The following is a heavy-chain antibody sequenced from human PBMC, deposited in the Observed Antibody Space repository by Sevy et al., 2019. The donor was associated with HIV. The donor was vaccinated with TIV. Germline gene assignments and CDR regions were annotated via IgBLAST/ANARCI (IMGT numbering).Heavy chain of an antibody. V-gene: IGHV3-15*05. CDR1: GFTFSSYS. J-gene: IGHJ4*02. CDR3: TTRPYGSIIDY. CDR2: IKGKTDGETT. Sequence: LVQPGGSLRLSCAASGFTFSSYSMNWVRQAPGKGLEWVGRIKGKTDGETTDYAAPVKGRFIISRDDSGKTVYVQLNSVKTEDTAMYFCTTRPYGSIIDYWGQGTLVTVSS. D-gene: IGHD3-10*01.